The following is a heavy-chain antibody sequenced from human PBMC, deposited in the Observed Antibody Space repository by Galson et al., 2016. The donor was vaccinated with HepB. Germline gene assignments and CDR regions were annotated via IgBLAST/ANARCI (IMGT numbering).Heavy chain of an antibody. V-gene: IGHV1-18*01. CDR3: SRGGFDILTT. Sequence: SVKVSCKASGYSFTNSGINWVRQAPGQGLEWMGWISGHRGNTHFAEEFQDRVTMTTDTSTSTAYMELRTLRSDDTAMYYCSRGGFDILTTWGQGTLVIVSS. CDR1: GYSFTNSG. CDR2: ISGHRGNT. J-gene: IGHJ1*01. D-gene: IGHD3-9*01.